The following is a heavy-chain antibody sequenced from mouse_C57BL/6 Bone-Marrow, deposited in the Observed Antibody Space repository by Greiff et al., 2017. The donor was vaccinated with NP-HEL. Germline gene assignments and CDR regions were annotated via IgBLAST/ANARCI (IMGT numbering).Heavy chain of an antibody. D-gene: IGHD1-1*01. CDR2: IYPRDGST. V-gene: IGHV1-85*01. J-gene: IGHJ3*01. Sequence: VQLQQSGPELVKPGASVKLSCKASGYTFTSYDINWVKQRPGQGLEWIGWIYPRDGSTKYNEKFKGKATLTVDTSSSTAYMELHSLTSEDSAVYYCARPHYYGSRGVAYWGQGTLVTVSA. CDR3: ARPHYYGSRGVAY. CDR1: GYTFTSYD.